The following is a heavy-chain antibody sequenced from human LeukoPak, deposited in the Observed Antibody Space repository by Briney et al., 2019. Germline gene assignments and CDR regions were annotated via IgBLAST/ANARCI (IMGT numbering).Heavy chain of an antibody. CDR1: GFTFSSYL. Sequence: GGSLRLSCAASGFTFSSYLMHWVRQAAGKGLVGDSRINGDGTTTTYADYVKGRSTVSRDNAKNTLYLQMNSLRIEDTAVYYCASETYYYGSGSYYKGQFWGQGTLVTVSS. V-gene: IGHV3-74*01. J-gene: IGHJ4*02. CDR2: INGDGTTT. CDR3: ASETYYYGSGSYYKGQF. D-gene: IGHD3-10*01.